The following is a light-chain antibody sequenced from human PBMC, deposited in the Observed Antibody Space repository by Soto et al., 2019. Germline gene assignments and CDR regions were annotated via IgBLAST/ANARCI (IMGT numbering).Light chain of an antibody. V-gene: IGKV3-11*01. CDR1: QSVSSY. CDR2: DAS. Sequence: EIVLTQSPGTLSLSPGERATLSCRASQSVSSYLAWYQQKSGQAPMLLIYDASNRATGIPARFSGSGSGTDFTLTISSLETEDSAVYYCQLRENLPLTFGGGTRVEIK. J-gene: IGKJ4*01. CDR3: QLRENLPLT.